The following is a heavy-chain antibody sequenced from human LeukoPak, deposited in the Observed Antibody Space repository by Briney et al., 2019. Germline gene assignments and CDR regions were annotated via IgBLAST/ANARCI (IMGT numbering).Heavy chain of an antibody. J-gene: IGHJ4*02. V-gene: IGHV3-66*01. D-gene: IGHD4-23*01. CDR2: IYSGGDT. Sequence: GGSLRLSCAASGFTVSTNYMSWVRQAPGKGLEWVSVIYSGGDTYYADSVNGRFTISRDNSKNTLYLQMNSLRAEDTAVYYCARDSGGTGTSYYFDYWGQGTLVTVSS. CDR3: ARDSGGTGTSYYFDY. CDR1: GFTVSTNY.